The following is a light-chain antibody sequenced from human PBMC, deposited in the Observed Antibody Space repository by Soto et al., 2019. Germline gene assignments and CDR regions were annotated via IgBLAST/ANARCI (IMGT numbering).Light chain of an antibody. CDR3: QHYDTCSGT. CDR2: DAS. CDR1: QSVSGW. V-gene: IGKV1-5*01. J-gene: IGKJ1*01. Sequence: FPLLQIRYTLSAPLGDTVTVTCRASQSVSGWLAWYQQKPGEAPKLLIYDASALPRGVPSRFSGTGSGTKFTLTIASLQPDDFATYYCQHYDTCSGTFGPGTKVDIK.